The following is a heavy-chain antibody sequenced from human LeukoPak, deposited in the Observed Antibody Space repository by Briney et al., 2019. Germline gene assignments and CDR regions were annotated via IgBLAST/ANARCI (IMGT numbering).Heavy chain of an antibody. Sequence: SETLSLTCTVSGGSISSYYWSWIRQPPGKGLEWIGYIYYSGSTDYNPSLKSRVTISVDTSKNQFSLKLSSVTAADTAVYYCARDRTDYGIDYWGQGTLVTVSS. CDR2: IYYSGST. D-gene: IGHD4-17*01. CDR3: ARDRTDYGIDY. V-gene: IGHV4-59*01. CDR1: GGSISSYY. J-gene: IGHJ4*02.